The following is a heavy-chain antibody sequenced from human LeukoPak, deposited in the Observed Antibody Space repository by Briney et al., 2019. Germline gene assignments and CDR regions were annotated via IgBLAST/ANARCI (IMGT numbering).Heavy chain of an antibody. V-gene: IGHV3-7*01. J-gene: IGHJ6*02. CDR1: GFTFSSYW. CDR2: IKQDGSEK. CDR3: AKSGAAYYYGMDV. Sequence: GGSLRLSCAASGFTFSSYWMSWVRQAPGKGLEWVANIKQDGSEKYYVDSVKGRFTISRDNAKNSLYLQMNSLRAEDTAVYYCAKSGAAYYYGMDVWGQGTTVTVSS. D-gene: IGHD2-15*01.